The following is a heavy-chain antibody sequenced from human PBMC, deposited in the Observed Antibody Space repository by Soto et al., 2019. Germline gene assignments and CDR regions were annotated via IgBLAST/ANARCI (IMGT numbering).Heavy chain of an antibody. J-gene: IGHJ3*02. D-gene: IGHD3-22*01. CDR1: RFTFDDYA. CDR2: ISWNSGSK. CDR3: AKDLXNYYDSSGDYWGDAFDI. Sequence: GGSLRLSCTASRFTFDDYAMHWVRQAPGKGLEWVSGISWNSGSKGYADSVQGRFTISRDNARNSLYLQMNSLRHEDTALYYCAKDLXNYYDSSGDYWGDAFDIWGQGTMVTVSS. V-gene: IGHV3-9*01.